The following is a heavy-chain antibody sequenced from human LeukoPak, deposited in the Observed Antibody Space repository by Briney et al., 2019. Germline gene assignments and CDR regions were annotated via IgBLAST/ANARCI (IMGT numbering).Heavy chain of an antibody. CDR2: ISSSSSYI. CDR1: GFTFSCYS. J-gene: IGHJ5*02. D-gene: IGHD3-22*01. CDR3: ARVIVPGSPNWFDP. V-gene: IGHV3-21*01. Sequence: PGGSLRLSCAASGFTFSCYSMNWVRQAPGKGLEWVSSISSSSSYIYYADSVKGRFTISRDNAKNSLYLQMNSLRAEDTAVHYCARVIVPGSPNWFDPWGQGTLVTVSS.